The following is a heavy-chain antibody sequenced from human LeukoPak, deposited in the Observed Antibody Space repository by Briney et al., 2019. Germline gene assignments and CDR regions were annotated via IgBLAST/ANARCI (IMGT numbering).Heavy chain of an antibody. V-gene: IGHV3-9*03. Sequence: PGGSLRLXCAASGFTFDDYAMHWVRQAPGKGLEWVSGISWNSGSIGYADSVKGRFTISRDNAKNSLYLQMNSLRAEDMALYYCAKAVDYYDSSGYLYFDYWGQGTLVTVSS. CDR2: ISWNSGSI. D-gene: IGHD3-22*01. CDR3: AKAVDYYDSSGYLYFDY. J-gene: IGHJ4*02. CDR1: GFTFDDYA.